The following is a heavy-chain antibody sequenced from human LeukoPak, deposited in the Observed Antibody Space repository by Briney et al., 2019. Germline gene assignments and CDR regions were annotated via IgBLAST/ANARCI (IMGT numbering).Heavy chain of an antibody. CDR3: VRDKSYVVLEDHYYFGMDV. Sequence: PGGSLRLSCAASGFTFSSYAMSWVRQAPGKGLEWIGYIYYSVTTIYNPSLKSRVTMSLDTSKNQFSLKLSSVTAADTAVYYCVRDKSYVVLEDHYYFGMDVWGQGTSVTVSS. V-gene: IGHV4-59*01. CDR1: GFTFSSYA. D-gene: IGHD3-16*01. CDR2: IYYSVTT. J-gene: IGHJ6*02.